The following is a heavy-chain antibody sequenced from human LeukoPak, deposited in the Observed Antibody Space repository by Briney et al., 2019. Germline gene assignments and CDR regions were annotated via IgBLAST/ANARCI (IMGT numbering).Heavy chain of an antibody. D-gene: IGHD5-12*01. V-gene: IGHV3-30-3*01. J-gene: IGHJ6*03. Sequence: GRSLRLSCAASGFTFSSYAMHWVRQAPGKGLEWVAVISYDGSNKYYADSVKGRFTISRDNAKNSLFLQMNSLRAEDTAVYYCARAYDSTVYYYYMDVWGKGPRSPSP. CDR1: GFTFSSYA. CDR2: ISYDGSNK. CDR3: ARAYDSTVYYYYMDV.